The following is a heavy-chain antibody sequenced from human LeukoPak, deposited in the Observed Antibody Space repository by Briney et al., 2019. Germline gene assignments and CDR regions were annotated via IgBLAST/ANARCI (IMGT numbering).Heavy chain of an antibody. CDR2: ISGSGGST. CDR1: GFTFSSYA. D-gene: IGHD6-19*01. Sequence: GGSLRLSCAASGFTFSSYAMSWVRQAPGKGLEWVATISGSGGSTYYADSVKGRFSISRDSSRNTLYLQMISLRAGDTAVYYCAKSRSYKSGWNYWGERTLVTVSS. J-gene: IGHJ4*02. V-gene: IGHV3-23*01. CDR3: AKSRSYKSGWNY.